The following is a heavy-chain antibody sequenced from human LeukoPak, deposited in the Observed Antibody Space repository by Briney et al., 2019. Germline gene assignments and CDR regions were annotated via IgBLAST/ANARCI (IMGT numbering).Heavy chain of an antibody. Sequence: SGTLSLTCAVSGGSISSGNWWISVRQPPGKGLDWIGEIYHSESTNYNPSLKSRVTISLDKSKNQFTIKLSSVTAADTAVYYSARIVVVPAATNGYYYYYGMDVWGQGTTVTVSS. CDR2: IYHSEST. V-gene: IGHV4-4*02. CDR3: ARIVVVPAATNGYYYYYGMDV. CDR1: GGSISSGNW. J-gene: IGHJ6*02. D-gene: IGHD2-2*01.